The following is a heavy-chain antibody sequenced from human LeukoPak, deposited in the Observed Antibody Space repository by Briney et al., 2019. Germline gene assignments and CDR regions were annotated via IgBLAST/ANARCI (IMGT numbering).Heavy chain of an antibody. CDR3: ARDRDYYDSSGSPSNWFDP. J-gene: IGHJ5*02. CDR2: IYHSGST. Sequence: PSETLSLTCTVSGYSISSGYYWGWIRQPPGKGLEWIGSIYHSGSTYYNPSLKSRVTISVDTSKNQFSLKLSSVTAADTAVYYCARDRDYYDSSGSPSNWFDPWGQGTLVTVSS. V-gene: IGHV4-38-2*02. D-gene: IGHD3-22*01. CDR1: GYSISSGYY.